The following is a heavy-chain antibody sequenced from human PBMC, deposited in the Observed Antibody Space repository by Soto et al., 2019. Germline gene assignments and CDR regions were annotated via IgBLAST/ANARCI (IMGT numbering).Heavy chain of an antibody. Sequence: PSETLSLTCTVSGGSISSGGSYWSWIRQHPGKGLEWIGYIYYSGSTYYNPSLKSRVTISVDTSKNQFSLKLSSVTAADTAVYYCARGRELELSRGAFDIWGQGTMVTVSS. CDR2: IYYSGST. J-gene: IGHJ3*02. D-gene: IGHD1-7*01. CDR1: GGSISSGGSY. V-gene: IGHV4-31*03. CDR3: ARGRELELSRGAFDI.